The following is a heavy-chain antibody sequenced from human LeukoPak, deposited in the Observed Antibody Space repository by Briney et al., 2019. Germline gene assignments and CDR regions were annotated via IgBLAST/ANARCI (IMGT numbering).Heavy chain of an antibody. V-gene: IGHV1-18*01. D-gene: IGHD3-3*01. CDR2: ISAYNGNT. CDR1: GYTFTSYG. Sequence: ASVKVSCKASGYTFTSYGISWVRQAPGQGLEWMGWISAYNGNTNYAQKLQGRVTMTTDTSTSTAYVELRSLRSDDTAVYYCARDKTRYYDFWSGYYTPNWFDPWGQGTLVTVSS. CDR3: ARDKTRYYDFWSGYYTPNWFDP. J-gene: IGHJ5*02.